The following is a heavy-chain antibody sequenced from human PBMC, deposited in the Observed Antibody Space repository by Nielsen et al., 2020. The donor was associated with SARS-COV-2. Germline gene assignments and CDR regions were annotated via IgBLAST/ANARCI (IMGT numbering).Heavy chain of an antibody. D-gene: IGHD5-18*01. CDR3: ARTGYSFGFDAFDM. CDR1: GFTFSSYG. Sequence: SLKISCAASGFTFSSYGMHWVRQAPGKGLEWVAVISYDGSNKYYADSVKGRFTISRDNDKNSLYLQMNSLRAEDTALYYCARTGYSFGFDAFDMWGQGTMVTVSS. J-gene: IGHJ3*02. CDR2: ISYDGSNK. V-gene: IGHV3-30*03.